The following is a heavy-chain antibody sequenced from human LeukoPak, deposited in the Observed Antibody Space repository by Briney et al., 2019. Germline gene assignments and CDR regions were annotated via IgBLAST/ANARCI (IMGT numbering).Heavy chain of an antibody. V-gene: IGHV4-30-4*01. CDR3: ARAKSQRGYTYGPHTYFDY. J-gene: IGHJ4*02. Sequence: SQTLSLTCTVSGGSVSSADYSWSWIRQPPGKGLEWIGYIYYSGSTYYNPSLKSRVTISVDTSKNQFSLRLSSVTAADTAVYYCARAKSQRGYTYGPHTYFDYWGQGTLVTVSS. D-gene: IGHD5-18*01. CDR2: IYYSGST. CDR1: GGSVSSADYS.